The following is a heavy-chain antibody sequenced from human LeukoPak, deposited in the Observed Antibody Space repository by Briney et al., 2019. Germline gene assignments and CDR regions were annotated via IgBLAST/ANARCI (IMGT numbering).Heavy chain of an antibody. V-gene: IGHV4-59*01. D-gene: IGHD6-13*01. Sequence: KPSETLFLTCTVSGGSISSYYWSWIRQPPGKGLEWIGYIYYSGSTNYNPSLKSRVTISVDTSKNQFSLKLSSVTAADTAVYYCARELGQLDDYWGQGTLVTVSS. CDR1: GGSISSYY. CDR3: ARELGQLDDY. CDR2: IYYSGST. J-gene: IGHJ4*02.